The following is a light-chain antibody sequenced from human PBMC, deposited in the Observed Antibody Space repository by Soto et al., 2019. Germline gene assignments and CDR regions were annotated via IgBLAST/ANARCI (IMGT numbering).Light chain of an antibody. J-gene: IGKJ4*02. CDR2: WAF. Sequence: DIVMTQSPDSLAVSLGERAAINCKSSQSVLYSSNNKNYLAWYQQKRGQPPRLLIYWAFTRESGVPDRFSGSGSGTDFSLAIRRLKAEDVAVYYCQQYYSTPLTFGGVTKVEIK. CDR1: QSVLYSSNNKNY. CDR3: QQYYSTPLT. V-gene: IGKV4-1*01.